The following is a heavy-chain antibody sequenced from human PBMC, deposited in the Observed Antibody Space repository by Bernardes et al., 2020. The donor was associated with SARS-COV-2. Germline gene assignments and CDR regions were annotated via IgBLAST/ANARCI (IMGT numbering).Heavy chain of an antibody. CDR3: VRGPSDGHGRFEY. V-gene: IGHV3-74*01. CDR2: ISGDGRTT. CDR1: GFTFRSSW. Sequence: GWSLRPSCAASGFTFRSSWMHWVRQAPGKGLVWVSRISGDGRTTTYADSVKGRFTISRDNARNTLYLQMNSLRDEDTAIYYCVRGPSDGHGRFEYWGQGTLGTVSS. J-gene: IGHJ4*02.